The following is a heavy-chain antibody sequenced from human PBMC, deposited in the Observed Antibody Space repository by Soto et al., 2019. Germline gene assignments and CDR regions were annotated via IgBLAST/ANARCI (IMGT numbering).Heavy chain of an antibody. J-gene: IGHJ6*02. CDR3: ASGPASSYYDFWSGYYNFFYYGMDV. Sequence: PSETLSLTCTVSGGSVSSGSYYWSWIRQPPGKGLEWIGYIYYSGSTNYNPSLKSRVTISVDTFKNQFSLKLSSVTAADTAVYYCASGPASSYYDFWSGYYNFFYYGMDVWGQGTTVTVSS. CDR1: GGSVSSGSYY. V-gene: IGHV4-61*01. D-gene: IGHD3-3*01. CDR2: IYYSGST.